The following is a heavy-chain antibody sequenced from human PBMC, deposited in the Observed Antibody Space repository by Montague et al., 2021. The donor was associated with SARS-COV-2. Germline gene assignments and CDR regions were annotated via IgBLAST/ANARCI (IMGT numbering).Heavy chain of an antibody. CDR1: GYSISTGYY. CDR2: IYHSGST. D-gene: IGHD6-19*01. Sequence: SETLSPTCTVSGYSISTGYYWGWIRQPPGKGLEWIGTIYHSGSTYFNPSLKSRVTISVDTSKNQFSPNLSSVTAADTAVYYCAKVAGSHDTFDIWGRGTMVTVSS. J-gene: IGHJ3*02. CDR3: AKVAGSHDTFDI. V-gene: IGHV4-38-2*02.